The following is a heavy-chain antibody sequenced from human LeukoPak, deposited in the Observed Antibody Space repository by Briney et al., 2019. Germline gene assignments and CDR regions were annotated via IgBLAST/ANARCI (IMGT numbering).Heavy chain of an antibody. D-gene: IGHD3-22*01. CDR2: ISGSGGST. CDR3: AGGHSSGYYPIDY. Sequence: GGSLRLSCAASGFTFSNSALSWVRQAPGKGLEWVSDISGSGGSTYYADSVKGRFTISRDNSKNTLYLQMNSLRAEDTAVYYCAGGHSSGYYPIDYWGQGTLVTVSS. V-gene: IGHV3-23*01. CDR1: GFTFSNSA. J-gene: IGHJ4*02.